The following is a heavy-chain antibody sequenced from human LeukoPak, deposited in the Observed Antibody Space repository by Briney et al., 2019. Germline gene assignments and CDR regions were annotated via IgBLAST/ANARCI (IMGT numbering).Heavy chain of an antibody. CDR2: IYYSGST. V-gene: IGHV4-39*01. CDR3: ARLIIAAAGPGRWFDP. CDR1: GGSISSSNYY. J-gene: IGHJ5*02. D-gene: IGHD6-13*01. Sequence: SETLSLTCTVSGGSISSSNYYWGWIRQPPGKGLEWIGSIYYSGSTFYNPSLKSRVTMSVDTSKNQFSLNLSSVTAADTAVYYGARLIIAAAGPGRWFDPWGQGTLVTVSS.